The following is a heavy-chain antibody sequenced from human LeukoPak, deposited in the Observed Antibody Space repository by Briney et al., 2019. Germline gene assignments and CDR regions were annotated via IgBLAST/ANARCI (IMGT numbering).Heavy chain of an antibody. D-gene: IGHD2-15*01. V-gene: IGHV4-4*07. CDR3: ARDRIGLDS. CDR1: GGPISLYY. J-gene: IGHJ5*01. CDR2: IYTSGKT. Sequence: SETLSLTCTVSGGPISLYYWSWIRQPAGKGLEWIGRIYTSGKTNYNPSLKSRVTMSIDMSKNQFSLKLISVTAADTAVYYCARDRIGLDSWGQGTLVSVSS.